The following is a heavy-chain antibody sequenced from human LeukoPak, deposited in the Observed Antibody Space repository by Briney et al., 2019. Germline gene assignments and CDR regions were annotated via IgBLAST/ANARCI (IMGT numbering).Heavy chain of an antibody. CDR2: ISAYNGNT. CDR3: ARDSPPGHYYYGMDV. Sequence: GASVKVSCKASGYTFTSYGISWVRQAPGQGLEWMGWISAYNGNTNYAQKLQGRVTMTTDTSTSTAYMELRSLRSDDTAVYYCARDSPPGHYYYGMDVWGQGTTVTVSS. J-gene: IGHJ6*02. CDR1: GYTFTSYG. V-gene: IGHV1-18*01.